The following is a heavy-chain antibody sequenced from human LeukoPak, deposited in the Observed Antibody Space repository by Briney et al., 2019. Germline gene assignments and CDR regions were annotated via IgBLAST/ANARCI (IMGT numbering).Heavy chain of an antibody. CDR3: ARYCSSTSCYHRYYFDY. V-gene: IGHV1-8*03. CDR1: GYTFTSYD. Sequence: GGSVKVSCKASGYTFTSYDINWVRQATGQGLEWMGWMNPNSGNTGYAQKFQGRVTITRNTSISTAYMELSSLRSEDTAVYYCARYCSSTSCYHRYYFDYWGQGTLVTVSS. J-gene: IGHJ4*02. CDR2: MNPNSGNT. D-gene: IGHD2-2*01.